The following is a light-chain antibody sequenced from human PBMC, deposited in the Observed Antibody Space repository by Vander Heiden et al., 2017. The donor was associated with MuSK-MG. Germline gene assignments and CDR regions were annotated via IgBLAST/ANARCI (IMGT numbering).Light chain of an antibody. CDR3: AAWDDSLNGPV. Sequence: QSVLTQPPSASGTPGQSVTISCSGSNSNIGVNTVNWYQQLPVTAPKLLIYSNNQRPSGVPDRFSGSKSGTSASLAISGLQSEDEADYYCAAWDDSLNGPVFGGGAKLTVL. V-gene: IGLV1-44*01. J-gene: IGLJ2*01. CDR2: SNN. CDR1: NSNIGVNT.